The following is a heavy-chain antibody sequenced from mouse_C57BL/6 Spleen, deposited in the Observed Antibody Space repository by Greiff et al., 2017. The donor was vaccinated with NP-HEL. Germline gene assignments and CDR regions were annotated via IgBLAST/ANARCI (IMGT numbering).Heavy chain of an antibody. J-gene: IGHJ3*01. Sequence: EVMLVESGGGLVKPGGSLKLSCAASGFTFSSYTMSWVRQTPEKRLEWVATISGGGGNTYYPDSVKGRFTISRDNAKNTLYLQMSSLRSEDTALYYCARRDSGFAYWGQGTLVTVSA. CDR2: ISGGGGNT. V-gene: IGHV5-9*01. CDR3: ARRDSGFAY. CDR1: GFTFSSYT. D-gene: IGHD3-1*01.